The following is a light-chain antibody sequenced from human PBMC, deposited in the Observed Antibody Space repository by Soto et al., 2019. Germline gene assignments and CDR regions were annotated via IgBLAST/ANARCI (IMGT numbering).Light chain of an antibody. J-gene: IGKJ1*01. Sequence: EFVLTQSPGTLSLSPGERATLSCRASQTVRNNYLAWYQQKPGQAPRLLIYDASSRATGIPDRVSGGGSGTDFTLTISRLEPEDFAVYYCQQYGSSPQTFGQGTKVDIK. CDR2: DAS. V-gene: IGKV3-20*01. CDR1: QTVRNNY. CDR3: QQYGSSPQT.